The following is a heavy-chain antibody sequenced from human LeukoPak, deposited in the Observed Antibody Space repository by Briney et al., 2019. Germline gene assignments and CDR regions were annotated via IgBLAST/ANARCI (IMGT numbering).Heavy chain of an antibody. CDR1: GYSFTRYW. J-gene: IGHJ4*02. V-gene: IGHV5-51*01. CDR3: ARRPHYSNINWDFDY. D-gene: IGHD1-1*01. Sequence: GESLKISCKGSGYSFTRYWIGWVRHMPGKGLEWMGIIYPGDSDTRYSPSFQGQVTISADKSITTAHLQWSSLKASDTAMYYCARRPHYSNINWDFDYWGQGTLVTVSS. CDR2: IYPGDSDT.